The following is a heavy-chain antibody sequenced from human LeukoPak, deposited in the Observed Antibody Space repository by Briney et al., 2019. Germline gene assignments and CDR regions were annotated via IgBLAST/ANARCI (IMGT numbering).Heavy chain of an antibody. J-gene: IGHJ4*02. V-gene: IGHV3-15*01. D-gene: IGHD1-26*01. CDR3: TSSGSSGAGDFDF. CDR1: GITFSNAW. Sequence: GGSLRLSCAASGITFSNAWMAWVRQAPGKGLEWVGRIKSKTDGGTIDYAAPVQGRFTISRDDSKKTLYLQMNSLKTEDTGVYYCTSSGSSGAGDFDFWGQGTLVTVSS. CDR2: IKSKTDGGTI.